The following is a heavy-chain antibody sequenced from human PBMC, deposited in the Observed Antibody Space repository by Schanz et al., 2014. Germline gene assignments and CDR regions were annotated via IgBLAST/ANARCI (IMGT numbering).Heavy chain of an antibody. V-gene: IGHV1-18*01. J-gene: IGHJ5*02. CDR1: GYTFTDYG. CDR2: IRPDNGHT. CDR3: ARGRGCTGGSCYSWFDL. D-gene: IGHD2-15*01. Sequence: QVQLVQSGGEMKKPGASVKVSCKASGYTFTDYGLSWVRQAPGQGLEWLGWIRPDNGHTTYSQKVRDRVIFTTDTSANTAYMELSSLRSEDTAVYYCARGRGCTGGSCYSWFDLWGQGTLVIVSS.